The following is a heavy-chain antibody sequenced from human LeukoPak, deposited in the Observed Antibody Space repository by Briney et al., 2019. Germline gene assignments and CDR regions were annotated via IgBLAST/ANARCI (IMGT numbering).Heavy chain of an antibody. J-gene: IGHJ4*02. CDR3: ARDKGSDEGSKFDY. CDR1: GFTFANHD. V-gene: IGHV3-23*01. Sequence: GGSLTLSCAASGFTFANHDMSWVRQAPGKGLEWVSGVSASGSSRFYADSVKGRFTISRDNAKNSLYLQVTGLRADDTAVYYCARDKGSDEGSKFDYWGQGTLVTASS. CDR2: VSASGSSR.